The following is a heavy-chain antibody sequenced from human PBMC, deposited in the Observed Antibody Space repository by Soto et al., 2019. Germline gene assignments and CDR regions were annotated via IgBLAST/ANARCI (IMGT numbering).Heavy chain of an antibody. CDR2: INHSGST. J-gene: IGHJ4*02. V-gene: IGHV4-34*01. CDR3: VRRHGLTVDAYY. Sequence: PSETLSLTCTVSGGSMSPYYWSWIRQTPGTGLEWIGEINHSGSTNYNPSLKSRVTMSVDTSKNQFSLNLSSVTAADTAVYYCVRRHGLTVDAYYWGQGTLVTVSS. CDR1: GGSMSPYY. D-gene: IGHD2-21*02.